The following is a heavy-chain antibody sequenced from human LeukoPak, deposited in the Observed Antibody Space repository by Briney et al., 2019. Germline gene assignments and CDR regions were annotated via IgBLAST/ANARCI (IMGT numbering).Heavy chain of an antibody. Sequence: SETLSLTCAVSGGSISSSNWWSWVRQPPGKGLEWIGEIYHSGSTNYNPSLKSRVTISVDKSKNQFSLKLSSVTAADTAVYYCARGGGVAAAGALDYNYYYMDVWGKGTTVTVSS. D-gene: IGHD6-13*01. J-gene: IGHJ6*03. V-gene: IGHV4-4*02. CDR2: IYHSGST. CDR1: GGSISSSNW. CDR3: ARGGGVAAAGALDYNYYYMDV.